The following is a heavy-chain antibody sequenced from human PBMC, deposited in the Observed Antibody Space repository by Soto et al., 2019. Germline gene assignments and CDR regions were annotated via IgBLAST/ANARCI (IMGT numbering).Heavy chain of an antibody. D-gene: IGHD1-26*01. V-gene: IGHV3-23*01. CDR3: ARRSSGSYYAAFDV. CDR2: IHGSGETT. Sequence: PGGSLRLCCAASGFTFSTYPMTWVRQAPGKGLEWVSSIHGSGETTYYAESVKGRFIISRDNSKNTLYLQMDSLRVDDTAVYFCARRSSGSYYAAFDVWGQGTVVTVS. J-gene: IGHJ3*01. CDR1: GFTFSTYP.